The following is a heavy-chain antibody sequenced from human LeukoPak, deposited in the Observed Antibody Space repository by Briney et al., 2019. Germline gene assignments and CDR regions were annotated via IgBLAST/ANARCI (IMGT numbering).Heavy chain of an antibody. V-gene: IGHV3-53*01. CDR2: LFTDGTT. J-gene: IGHJ6*02. Sequence: GRSLRLSCAVSGFTFSSYAMHWVRQAPGKGLQWVSILFTDGTTYYADSVRGRFAISRDSYRNTLYLHMTGLRADDTALYFCARDRPYYDKGDMDVWGQGTMVTVSS. D-gene: IGHD3-16*01. CDR3: ARDRPYYDKGDMDV. CDR1: GFTFSSYA.